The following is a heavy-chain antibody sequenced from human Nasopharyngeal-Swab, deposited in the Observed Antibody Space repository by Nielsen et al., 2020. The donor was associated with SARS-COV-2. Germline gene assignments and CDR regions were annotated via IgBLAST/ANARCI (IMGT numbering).Heavy chain of an antibody. CDR2: ISWNSGSI. Sequence: GGSLRLSCAASGFTFDDYAMHWVRQAPGKGLEWVSGISWNSGSIGYADSVKGRFTISRDNSKNTLYLQMNSLRAEDTAVYYCARDRAPRLYYYGMDVWGQGTTVTVSS. CDR3: ARDRAPRLYYYGMDV. J-gene: IGHJ6*02. V-gene: IGHV3-9*01. CDR1: GFTFDDYA.